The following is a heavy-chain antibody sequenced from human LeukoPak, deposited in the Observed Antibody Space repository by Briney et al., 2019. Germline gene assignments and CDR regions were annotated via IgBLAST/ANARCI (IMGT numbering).Heavy chain of an antibody. CDR2: IFPSGGEI. CDR1: GFTFSTFA. D-gene: IGHD3-22*01. Sequence: PGGSLRLSCAASGFTFSTFAMIWVRQPPGKGLEWVSSIFPSGGEIHYADSVRGRFTISRDNSKNTLYLQMNSLRAEDTAVYYCARDALDLDSSGLDYWGQGTLVTVSS. V-gene: IGHV3-23*01. J-gene: IGHJ4*02. CDR3: ARDALDLDSSGLDY.